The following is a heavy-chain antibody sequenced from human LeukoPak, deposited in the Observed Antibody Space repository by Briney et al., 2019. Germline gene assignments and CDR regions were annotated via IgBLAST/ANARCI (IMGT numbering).Heavy chain of an antibody. J-gene: IGHJ5*02. Sequence: GGSLRLSCAASGVTFSSYAMSWVRQAPGKGLEWVSAISGSGGSTYYADSGKGRFTISRDNSKNTLYLQMNSLRAEDTAVYYCAKVYSSGWYQVNNWFDPWGQGTLVTVSS. CDR2: ISGSGGST. V-gene: IGHV3-23*01. CDR3: AKVYSSGWYQVNNWFDP. D-gene: IGHD6-19*01. CDR1: GVTFSSYA.